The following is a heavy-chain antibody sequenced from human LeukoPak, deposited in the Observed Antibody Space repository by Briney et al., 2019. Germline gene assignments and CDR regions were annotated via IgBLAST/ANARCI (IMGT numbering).Heavy chain of an antibody. V-gene: IGHV3-30*03. J-gene: IGHJ4*02. CDR1: GFTFSSYG. Sequence: PGRSLRLSCAASGFTFSSYGMHWVRQAPGKGLEWVAVISYDGSNKYYADSVKGRFTISRDNSKNTLYLQMNSLRAEDTAVYYCAGGSVLSLVYWGQGTLVTVSS. CDR2: ISYDGSNK. D-gene: IGHD2/OR15-2a*01. CDR3: AGGSVLSLVY.